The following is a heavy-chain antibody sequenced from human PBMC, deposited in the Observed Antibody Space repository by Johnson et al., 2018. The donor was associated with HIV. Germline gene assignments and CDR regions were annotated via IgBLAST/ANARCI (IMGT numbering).Heavy chain of an antibody. D-gene: IGHD6-13*01. Sequence: QVQLVESGGGVVQPGESLRLSCAASGFTFSTHGMNWVRQAPGRGLEWVAFIGYDGSNKYYADSVKGRFTISRDNSKNTLYLQMNSLRAEDTAVYYCAKDRSGSWYGADAFDIWGQGTMVTVSS. CDR2: IGYDGSNK. J-gene: IGHJ3*02. CDR1: GFTFSTHG. CDR3: AKDRSGSWYGADAFDI. V-gene: IGHV3-30*02.